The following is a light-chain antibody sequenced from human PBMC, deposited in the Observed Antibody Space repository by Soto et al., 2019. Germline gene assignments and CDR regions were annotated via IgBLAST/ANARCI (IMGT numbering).Light chain of an antibody. CDR3: HQRSKWPLT. CDR2: GAS. J-gene: IGKJ4*01. Sequence: EVVMTQSPATLSVSLGDRATLSCRASQSVSSNLAWYQQKPGQAPRLLIYGASTRATGIPARFSGSGSGTDFTLTISSLDPEDFAVYYCHQRSKWPLTFGGGTKVDIK. CDR1: QSVSSN. V-gene: IGKV3-15*01.